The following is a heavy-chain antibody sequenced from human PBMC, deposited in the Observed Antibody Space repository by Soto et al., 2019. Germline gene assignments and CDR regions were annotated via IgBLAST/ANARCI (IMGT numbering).Heavy chain of an antibody. CDR2: ISYDGSDK. D-gene: IGHD5-12*01. J-gene: IGHJ6*02. CDR1: GFTFNNSG. V-gene: IGHV3-30*18. Sequence: GGSLRLSCRVSGFTFNNSGMHWVRQAPGKGLEWMAVISYDGSDKYYADSVKGRVIISRDNSKNTLNLEMNSLRAEDTAIYYCVKDRVPGAYGNYYGMDVWGQGTTVTV. CDR3: VKDRVPGAYGNYYGMDV.